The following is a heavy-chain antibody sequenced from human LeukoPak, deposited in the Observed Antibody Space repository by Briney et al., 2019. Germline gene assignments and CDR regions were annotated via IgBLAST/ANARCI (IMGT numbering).Heavy chain of an antibody. J-gene: IGHJ5*02. CDR3: AREGYYYHTSNGDDH. D-gene: IGHD3-22*01. CDR1: GYTFTSYG. V-gene: IGHV1-18*01. Sequence: GASVKVSCKASGYTFTSYGISWVRQAPGQGLEWMGRISVHSGQTNYVQKFQDRVTVTTDTSTSTAYMELRSLGSGDTAVYYCAREGYYYHTSNGDDHWGQGTLVTVSS. CDR2: ISVHSGQT.